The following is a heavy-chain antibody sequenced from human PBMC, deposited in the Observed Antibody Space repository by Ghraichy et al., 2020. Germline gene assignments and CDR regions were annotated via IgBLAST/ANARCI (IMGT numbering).Heavy chain of an antibody. CDR1: GFSFSDYS. V-gene: IGHV3-48*02. Sequence: GGSLRLSCAASGFSFSDYSMNWVRQAPGKGLEWISYISSGSGTIYYADSVKGRFTISRDNAKNSLYLQMNSLRDEDTAVYYCARRSRYCTSTSCYYRIDYWGQGTLVTVSS. CDR3: ARRSRYCTSTSCYYRIDY. CDR2: ISSGSGTI. J-gene: IGHJ4*02. D-gene: IGHD2-2*01.